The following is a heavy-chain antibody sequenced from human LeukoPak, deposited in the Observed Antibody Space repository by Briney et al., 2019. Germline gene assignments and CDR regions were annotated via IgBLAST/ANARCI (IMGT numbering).Heavy chain of an antibody. V-gene: IGHV4-39*01. CDR1: AGSISSSSYY. CDR3: ARPLDYYESGWFDP. Sequence: PSETLSLTCTVSAGSISSSSYYWGCIRQPPGKGREWIGSIYYSGSTYYNPSLKSRVTISVDTSKNQLSLKLSSVTAADTAVYYCARPLDYYESGWFDPWGQGTLVTVSS. CDR2: IYYSGST. D-gene: IGHD3-22*01. J-gene: IGHJ5*02.